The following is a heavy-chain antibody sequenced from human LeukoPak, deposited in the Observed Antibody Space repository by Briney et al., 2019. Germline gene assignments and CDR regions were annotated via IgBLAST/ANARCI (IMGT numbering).Heavy chain of an antibody. CDR1: GFTFSNYG. D-gene: IGHD1-26*01. Sequence: GGSLRLSCAASGFTFSNYGMHWVRQAPGKGLEWVAFIRYDGRNKYYADSVKGRFTISRDNSKNTLYLQMNSLRPEDTAVYYCAKGKGDYYHYMDVWGKGTTVTVSS. CDR3: AKGKGDYYHYMDV. V-gene: IGHV3-30*02. J-gene: IGHJ6*03. CDR2: IRYDGRNK.